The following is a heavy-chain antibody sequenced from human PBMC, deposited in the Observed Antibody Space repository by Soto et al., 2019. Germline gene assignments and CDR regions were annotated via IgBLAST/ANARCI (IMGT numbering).Heavy chain of an antibody. CDR2: TYYRSKWYN. J-gene: IGHJ4*02. Sequence: PSQTLSLTCAISGDSVSSNSAAWNWIRQSPSRGLEWLGRTYYRSKWYNDYAVSVKSRITINPDTSKNQFSLQLNSVTPEDTAVYYCARDILLLRVWGSYRYFDYWGQGTLVTVSS. CDR1: GDSVSSNSAA. V-gene: IGHV6-1*01. D-gene: IGHD3-16*02. CDR3: ARDILLLRVWGSYRYFDY.